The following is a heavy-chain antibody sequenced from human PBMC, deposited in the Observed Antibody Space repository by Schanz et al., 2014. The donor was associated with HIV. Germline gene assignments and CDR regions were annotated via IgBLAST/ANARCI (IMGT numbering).Heavy chain of an antibody. D-gene: IGHD3-22*01. CDR3: AKDRNYYESKYRGKGNYYYYYGMDV. CDR2: TSYDGTKK. J-gene: IGHJ6*02. V-gene: IGHV3-30*18. CDR1: GFDFGVYG. Sequence: QVQLVESGGGVVQPGGSLRLSCAASGFDFGVYGMHWVRQAPGKGPEWVAVTSYDGTKKHYADSVKGRFTISRDNSKNSLSLLIKSLRAEDAAVYYCAKDRNYYESKYRGKGNYYYYYGMDVWGQGTTVTVSS.